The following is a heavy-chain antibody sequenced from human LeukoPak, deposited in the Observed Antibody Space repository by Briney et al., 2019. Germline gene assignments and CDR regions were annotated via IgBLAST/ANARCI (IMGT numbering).Heavy chain of an antibody. CDR1: GYTYTAYY. D-gene: IGHD2-2*01. V-gene: IGHV1-2*02. Sequence: ASVKVSCKASGYTYTAYYMHWVRQAPGQGLEWMGWINPNNGATSYAQRFRGRVTMTRDTSISTAYMELSGLRSDDTAVYYCARVPCITTGCSAINWFDPWGQGTLVTVSS. CDR3: ARVPCITTGCSAINWFDP. J-gene: IGHJ5*02. CDR2: INPNNGAT.